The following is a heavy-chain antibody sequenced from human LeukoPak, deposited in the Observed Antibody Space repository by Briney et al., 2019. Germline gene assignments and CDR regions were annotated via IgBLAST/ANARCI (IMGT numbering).Heavy chain of an antibody. J-gene: IGHJ4*02. D-gene: IGHD3-22*01. V-gene: IGHV3-30*18. CDR1: GFTFNTYG. CDR3: TKDIYDYSGYDYYFDY. Sequence: GGSLRLSCAGSGFTFNTYGMHWVRQAPGKGLEWVAVISYDGNNRYYADSVKGRFTISRDNSKNTVYLQMNSLRAEDTAVYYCTKDIYDYSGYDYYFDYWGQGTLVTVSS. CDR2: ISYDGNNR.